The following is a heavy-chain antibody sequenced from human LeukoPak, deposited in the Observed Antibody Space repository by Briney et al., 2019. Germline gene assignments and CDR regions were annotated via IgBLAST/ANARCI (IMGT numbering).Heavy chain of an antibody. CDR2: IIPIFGTP. CDR3: ARVGVQLERRRYFDY. V-gene: IGHV1-69*13. D-gene: IGHD1-1*01. J-gene: IGHJ4*02. CDR1: GGTFSSYA. Sequence: SVTVSCTASGGTFSSYAISWVRQAPGQGLEWMGGIIPIFGTPNYAQNFQGRVTITADEPTTTAYMELSSLRSEDTAVYYCARVGVQLERRRYFDYWGQGTLVTVSS.